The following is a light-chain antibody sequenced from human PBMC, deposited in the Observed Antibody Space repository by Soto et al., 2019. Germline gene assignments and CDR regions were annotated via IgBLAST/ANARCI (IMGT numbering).Light chain of an antibody. J-gene: IGKJ3*01. CDR3: QQRTTWPPLFA. CDR1: QNIGNF. CDR2: DAS. Sequence: EIVLTQSPSNMSLSPGERATLSCRASQNIGNFLAWYQHNPGQAPRLLIYDASKRATGIPARFSGSGSGTDFTLTISSLEPADFAVYYCQQRTTWPPLFAFGPGTRVDIK. V-gene: IGKV3-11*01.